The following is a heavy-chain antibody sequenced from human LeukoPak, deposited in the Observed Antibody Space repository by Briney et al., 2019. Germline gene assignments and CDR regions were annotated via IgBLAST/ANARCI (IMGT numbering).Heavy chain of an antibody. CDR3: ARTQDRIAARS. D-gene: IGHD6-13*01. Sequence: EESLKISCKGSGYSFTSYWIGWVRQMPGKGLEWMGVIYPRDSDTRYSPSFQGQVTISADKSINTAYLQWSSLKASDTAIYYCARTQDRIAARSWGQGTLVTVSS. V-gene: IGHV5-51*01. CDR1: GYSFTSYW. CDR2: IYPRDSDT. J-gene: IGHJ4*02.